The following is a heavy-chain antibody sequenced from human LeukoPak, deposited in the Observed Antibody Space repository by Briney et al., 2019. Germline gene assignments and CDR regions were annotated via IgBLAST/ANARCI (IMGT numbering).Heavy chain of an antibody. V-gene: IGHV3-74*01. CDR1: GFTFSSYW. Sequence: PGGSLRLSCAASGFTFSSYWMHWVRQAPGKGLVWVSRINGDGRNTDYADSVKGRFTISRDNAKNTLYLQMNSLRAEDTAVYYCARPPDILTGKNWFDPWGQGTLVTVSS. D-gene: IGHD3-9*01. CDR3: ARPPDILTGKNWFDP. J-gene: IGHJ5*02. CDR2: INGDGRNT.